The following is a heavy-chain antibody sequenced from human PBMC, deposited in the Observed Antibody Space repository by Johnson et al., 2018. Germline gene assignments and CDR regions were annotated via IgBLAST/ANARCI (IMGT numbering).Heavy chain of an antibody. V-gene: IGHV1-8*01. CDR2: MNHNSGNT. CDR1: GYTFASYD. D-gene: IGHD3-22*01. Sequence: QVQLVQSGAEVKKPGASXKVSCKASGYTFASYDINWVRQATRQGLEWMGWMNHNSGNTAYAQKFQGRVTMTRNTSIGTAYMELSSLRSDDTAVYYCARGVRDSSGKEYFQHWGQGTVITVSS. CDR3: ARGVRDSSGKEYFQH. J-gene: IGHJ1*01.